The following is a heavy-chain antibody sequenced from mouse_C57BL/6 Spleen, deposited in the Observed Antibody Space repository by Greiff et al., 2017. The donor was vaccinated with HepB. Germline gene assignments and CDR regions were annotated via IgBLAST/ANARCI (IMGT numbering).Heavy chain of an antibody. Sequence: QVHVKQSGAELVKPGASVKISCKASGYAFSSYWMNWVKQRPGKGLEWIGQIYPGDGDTNYNGKFKGKATLTADKSSSTAYMQLSSLTSEDSAVYFCARSAYTYWYFDVWGTGTTVTVSS. V-gene: IGHV1-80*01. CDR1: GYAFSSYW. CDR2: IYPGDGDT. CDR3: ARSAYTYWYFDV. D-gene: IGHD3-1*01. J-gene: IGHJ1*03.